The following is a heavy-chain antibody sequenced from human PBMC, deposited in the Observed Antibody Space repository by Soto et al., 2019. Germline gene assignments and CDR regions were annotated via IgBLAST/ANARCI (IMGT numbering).Heavy chain of an antibody. V-gene: IGHV4-31*03. Sequence: QVQLQESGPGLVKPSQTLSLTCTVSGGSISSGGYYWSWIRQHPGKGLEWIGYIYYSGSTYYNPSLKSRVTISVDTSKNQFSLKLSSVTAADTAVYYCARGRGYYDSSGYHKPGDFYYWGQGTLVTVSS. CDR1: GGSISSGGYY. CDR3: ARGRGYYDSSGYHKPGDFYY. D-gene: IGHD3-22*01. CDR2: IYYSGST. J-gene: IGHJ4*02.